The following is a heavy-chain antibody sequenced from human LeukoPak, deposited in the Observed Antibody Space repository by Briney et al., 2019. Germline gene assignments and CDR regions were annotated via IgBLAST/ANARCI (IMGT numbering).Heavy chain of an antibody. CDR2: IYTSGST. Sequence: SETLSLTCTVSGSISSYYWSWIRQPPGKGLEWIGYIYTSGSTNYNPSLKSRVTISVDTSKNQFSLDLSSVTAADTAVYYCARQKCTSTSCLTRNAFDIWGQGTMVTVSS. CDR1: GSISSYY. V-gene: IGHV4-4*09. D-gene: IGHD2-2*01. CDR3: ARQKCTSTSCLTRNAFDI. J-gene: IGHJ3*02.